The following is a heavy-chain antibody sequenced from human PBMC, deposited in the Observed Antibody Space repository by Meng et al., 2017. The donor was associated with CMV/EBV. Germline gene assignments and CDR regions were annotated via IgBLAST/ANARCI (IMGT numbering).Heavy chain of an antibody. CDR3: ARVTSRVAGAFDY. CDR2: IYYSGST. V-gene: IGHV4-30-4*08. CDR1: GGSISSGDYY. Sequence: VQLQESRPGLVKPSPTLSLTCTVSGGSISSGDYYWSWIRQPPGKGLEWIGYIYYSGSTYYNPSLKSRVTISVDTSKNQFSLKLSSVTAADTAVYYCARVTSRVAGAFDYWGQGTLVTVSS. J-gene: IGHJ4*02. D-gene: IGHD1-14*01.